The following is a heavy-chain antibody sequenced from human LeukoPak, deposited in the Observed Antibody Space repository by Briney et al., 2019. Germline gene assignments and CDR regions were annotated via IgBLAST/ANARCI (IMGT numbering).Heavy chain of an antibody. J-gene: IGHJ4*02. Sequence: PSETLSLTCTVSGGSMSSYYWSWIRQPPGKGLEWIGYIYYSGRTKYNPSLKSRVTISVDTSKNQFSLKLSSVTAADTAVYYCARGARAGYNLEPFDYWGQGTLVTVFS. V-gene: IGHV4-59*08. D-gene: IGHD5-24*01. CDR1: GGSMSSYY. CDR2: IYYSGRT. CDR3: ARGARAGYNLEPFDY.